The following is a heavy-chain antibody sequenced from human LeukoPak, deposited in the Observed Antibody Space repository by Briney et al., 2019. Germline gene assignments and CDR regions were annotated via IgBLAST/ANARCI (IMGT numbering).Heavy chain of an antibody. CDR2: IYPSDGST. Sequence: ASVKVSCKASGYSFTSNYIHWVRQAPGQGLEWMGMIYPSDGSTSYAQKFQGRVTVTRDTSTSTVHMELSGLSSEDTAVYYCARDQEAFDYWGQGTLVTVSS. CDR3: ARDQEAFDY. J-gene: IGHJ4*02. V-gene: IGHV1-46*01. CDR1: GYSFTSNY.